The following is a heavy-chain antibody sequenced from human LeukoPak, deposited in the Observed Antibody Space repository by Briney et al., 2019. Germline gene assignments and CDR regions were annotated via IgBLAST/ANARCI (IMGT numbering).Heavy chain of an antibody. V-gene: IGHV1-18*01. CDR3: ARDLGSLLWFGELLYSYFDY. CDR2: ISAYNGNT. J-gene: IGHJ4*02. D-gene: IGHD3-10*01. Sequence: GASVKVSCKASGYTFTSYGISWVRQAPGQGLEWMGWISAYNGNTNYAQKLQGRVTMTTDTSTSTAYTELRSLRSDDTAVYYCARDLGSLLWFGELLYSYFDYWGQGTLVTVSS. CDR1: GYTFTSYG.